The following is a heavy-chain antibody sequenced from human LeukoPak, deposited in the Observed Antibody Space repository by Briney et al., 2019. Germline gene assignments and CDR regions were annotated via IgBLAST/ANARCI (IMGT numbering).Heavy chain of an antibody. CDR3: ARGRYYGMDV. V-gene: IGHV3-7*01. CDR1: GFTFSSYW. J-gene: IGHJ6*02. CDR2: INQDGSEK. Sequence: TGGSLRLSCAASGFTFSSYWMSWVRQAPGKGLEWVANINQDGSEKYYVDSVKGRFTISRDNAKNTLYLQMNNLRAEDTAVYYCARGRYYGMDVWGQGTTVTVSS.